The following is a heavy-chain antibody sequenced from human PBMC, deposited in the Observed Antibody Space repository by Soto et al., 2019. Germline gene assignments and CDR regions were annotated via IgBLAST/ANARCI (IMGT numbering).Heavy chain of an antibody. CDR2: IYYIGNT. CDR3: AVGINWFDP. CDR1: NGSISSRSSY. D-gene: IGHD2-15*01. J-gene: IGHJ5*02. V-gene: IGHV4-39*01. Sequence: SETLSLTCIVSNGSISSRSSYWGWIRQTPGKGLEWIGSIYYIGNTYYNPSLKSRVTISIDTSKNQFSLKLSSVTAADTAIYYCAVGINWFDPWGQGTLVTVSS.